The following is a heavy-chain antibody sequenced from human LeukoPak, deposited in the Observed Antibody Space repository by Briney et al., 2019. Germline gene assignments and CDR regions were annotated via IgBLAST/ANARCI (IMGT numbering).Heavy chain of an antibody. CDR3: ARDRCSGGRCYSLSVGYMDV. CDR1: GFTFSSYA. CDR2: ISGSGGST. J-gene: IGHJ6*03. Sequence: TGGSLRLSCAVSGFTFSSYAMSWVRQAPGKGLEWVSAISGSGGSTYYADSAKGRFTISRDNAKNSLYLQMNSLRAEDTAVYYCARDRCSGGRCYSLSVGYMDVWGKGTTVTVSS. V-gene: IGHV3-23*01. D-gene: IGHD2-15*01.